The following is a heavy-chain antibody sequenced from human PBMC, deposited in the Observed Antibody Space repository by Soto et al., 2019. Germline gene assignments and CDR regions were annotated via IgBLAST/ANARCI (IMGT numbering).Heavy chain of an antibody. CDR3: ARGESYLDY. Sequence: EVQLVESGGGLVQPGGSLRLSCAASGFTFSSYSMNWVRQAPGKGLEWVSYISSSSTIYYADSVKGRFTISRDNAKNSLYLQMNSLRDEDTAVYYCARGESYLDYWGQGTLVTVSS. V-gene: IGHV3-48*02. CDR1: GFTFSSYS. J-gene: IGHJ4*02. CDR2: ISSSSTI.